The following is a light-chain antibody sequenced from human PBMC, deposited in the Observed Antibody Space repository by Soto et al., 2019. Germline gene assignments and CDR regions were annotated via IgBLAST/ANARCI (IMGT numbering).Light chain of an antibody. J-gene: IGKJ2*01. CDR2: LGS. CDR1: QSLLHSDGYNY. CDR3: MQALQTPYT. Sequence: DIVMTQSPLSLPVTPGEPASISCRSSQSLLHSDGYNYLDWYLQKPGQSPQLLIYLGSNRASGVXDXXGGSGSGTDCTLKISRVEAEDVGVYYCMQALQTPYTFGQGTKLEIK. V-gene: IGKV2-28*01.